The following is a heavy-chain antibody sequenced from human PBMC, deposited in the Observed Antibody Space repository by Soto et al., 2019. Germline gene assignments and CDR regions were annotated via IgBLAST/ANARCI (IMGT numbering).Heavy chain of an antibody. CDR2: ITDTGGDA. V-gene: IGHV3-23*01. Sequence: GWSLRLSGVAAGITFGSRAMSGVRRAPGEGLEWVSTITDTGGDAKYADSVRGRFTISRDNSKKTLYLQMSSLRADDSAVYFCARGSKASYPGSRIFDFWGRGTLVTASS. CDR1: GITFGSRA. J-gene: IGHJ4*02. CDR3: ARGSKASYPGSRIFDF. D-gene: IGHD3-10*01.